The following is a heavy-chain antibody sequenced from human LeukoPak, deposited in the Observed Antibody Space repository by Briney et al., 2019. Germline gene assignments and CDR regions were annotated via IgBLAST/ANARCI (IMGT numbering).Heavy chain of an antibody. CDR1: GGSFSGYY. Sequence: SETLTLTYAVYGGSFSGYYWSWIRQPPGKGLEWIGEINHSGSTNYNPSLKSRVTISVDTSKNQFSLKLSSVTAADTAVYYCARGVTPDCWGQGTLVTVSS. D-gene: IGHD4-11*01. V-gene: IGHV4-34*01. J-gene: IGHJ4*02. CDR2: INHSGST. CDR3: ARGVTPDC.